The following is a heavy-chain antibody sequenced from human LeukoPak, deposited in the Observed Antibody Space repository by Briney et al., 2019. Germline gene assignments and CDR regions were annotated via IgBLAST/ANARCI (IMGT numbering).Heavy chain of an antibody. CDR1: GGSINRGGFY. V-gene: IGHV4-39*07. CDR2: IYYSGIT. CDR3: ARVPIAVAGTNAPYWYFDL. D-gene: IGHD6-19*01. J-gene: IGHJ2*01. Sequence: PSETLSLTCNVSGGSINRGGFYWAWVRQPPGKGLEWIGSIYYSGITYSNPSLESRVTNSIDKSKNQFSLKLRSVTAADTAVYYCARVPIAVAGTNAPYWYFDLWGRGTLVTVSS.